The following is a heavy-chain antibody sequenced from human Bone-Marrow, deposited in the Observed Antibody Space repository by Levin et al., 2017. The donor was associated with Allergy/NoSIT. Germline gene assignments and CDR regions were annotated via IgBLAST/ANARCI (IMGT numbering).Heavy chain of an antibody. CDR1: GGSISSSHW. J-gene: IGHJ5*02. CDR2: IYHSETI. Sequence: SSETLSLTCAVSGGSISSSHWWSWVRQTPGKGLEWIGDIYHSETINNNPSLKSRVTMSVDKSKNQFSLKLTSVTAADTAVYYCARDSCTGGTCYSFSSWGQGTLVTVSS. V-gene: IGHV4-4*02. D-gene: IGHD2-15*01. CDR3: ARDSCTGGTCYSFSS.